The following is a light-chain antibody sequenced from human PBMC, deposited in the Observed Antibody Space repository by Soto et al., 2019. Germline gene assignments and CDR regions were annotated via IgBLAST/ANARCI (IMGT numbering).Light chain of an antibody. Sequence: DEFSITCRASQTIMTYLNWYQLKPGKPPRLLIYAASSLQSGVPSRFSGSGSGTDFTLTISSLQPEDFATYSCQQSYNSPQTFGRGTKVDIK. V-gene: IGKV1-39*01. CDR3: QQSYNSPQT. J-gene: IGKJ1*01. CDR2: AAS. CDR1: QTIMTY.